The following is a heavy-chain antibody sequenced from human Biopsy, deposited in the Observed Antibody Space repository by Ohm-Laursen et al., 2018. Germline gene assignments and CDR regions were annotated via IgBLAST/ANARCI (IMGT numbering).Heavy chain of an antibody. CDR3: AGDSSGTDRAGGMDV. V-gene: IGHV3-21*01. D-gene: IGHD1/OR15-1a*01. J-gene: IGHJ6*02. CDR1: VFTFSSFS. CDR2: INEFSSHI. Sequence: SLRLSCAASVFTFSSFSMNWVRQAPRKGLEWISYINEFSSHIYDADSVKGRITVARDNAKNSLYLQLNSLRAEDTAVYYCAGDSSGTDRAGGMDVWGQGTTVTVSS.